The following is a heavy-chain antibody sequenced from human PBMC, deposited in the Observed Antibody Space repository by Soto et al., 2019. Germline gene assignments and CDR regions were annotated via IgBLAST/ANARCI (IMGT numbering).Heavy chain of an antibody. CDR3: ARGAQQLVPWWFDP. CDR2: ISSSSSYI. J-gene: IGHJ5*02. Sequence: EVLLVESGGGLVKPGGSLRLSCAASGFTFSSYSMNWVRQAPGKGLEWVSSISSSSSYIYYADSVKGRFTISRDNAKNSLYLQMNSLRAEDTAVYYCARGAQQLVPWWFDPWGQGTLVTVSS. V-gene: IGHV3-21*01. D-gene: IGHD6-13*01. CDR1: GFTFSSYS.